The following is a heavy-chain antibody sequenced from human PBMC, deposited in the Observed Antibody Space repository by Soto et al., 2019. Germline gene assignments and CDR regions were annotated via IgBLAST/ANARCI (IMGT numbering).Heavy chain of an antibody. Sequence: GGSLRLSCAASGFTFSSYAMHWVRQAPGKGLEWVAVISYDGSNKYYADSVKGRFTISRDNSKNTLYLQMNSLRAEDTAVYYCARGGSATNVNMIVVVPTPPPCDYWGQGTLVTVSS. D-gene: IGHD3-22*01. CDR3: ARGGSATNVNMIVVVPTPPPCDY. J-gene: IGHJ4*02. CDR2: ISYDGSNK. V-gene: IGHV3-30-3*01. CDR1: GFTFSSYA.